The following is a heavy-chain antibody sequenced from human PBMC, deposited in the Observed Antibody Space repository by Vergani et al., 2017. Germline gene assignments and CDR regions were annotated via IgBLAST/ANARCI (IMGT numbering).Heavy chain of an antibody. Sequence: QVQLVQSGAEVKKPGSSVKVSCKASGGTFSSYAISWVRQAPGPGLEWMGGIIPIFGTANYAQKFQGRVTMTADESTSTAYMELSSLRSEDTAVYYCARDSKKAVAGLYYYYYMDVWGKGTTVTVSS. J-gene: IGHJ6*03. D-gene: IGHD6-19*01. CDR1: GGTFSSYA. CDR2: IIPIFGTA. V-gene: IGHV1-69*01. CDR3: ARDSKKAVAGLYYYYYMDV.